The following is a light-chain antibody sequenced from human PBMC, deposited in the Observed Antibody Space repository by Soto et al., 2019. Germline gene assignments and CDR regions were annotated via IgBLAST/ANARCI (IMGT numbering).Light chain of an antibody. CDR1: QSVSSTY. J-gene: IGKJ5*01. V-gene: IGKV3D-20*02. CDR2: GAS. CDR3: QQRSNWTIT. Sequence: EIVMTQSPANLSVSQGERATLSCRASQSVSSTYLAWYQQKPGQAPRLLIYGASTRATGIPARFSGSGSGTDFTLTISSLEPEEFAVYDCQQRSNWTITGGQGTRLEIK.